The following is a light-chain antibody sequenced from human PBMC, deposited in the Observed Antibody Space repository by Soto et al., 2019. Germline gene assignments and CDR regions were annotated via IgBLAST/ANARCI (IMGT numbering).Light chain of an antibody. CDR1: QSVSSY. V-gene: IGKV3-11*01. CDR2: DAS. CDR3: QQRSNWPLT. Sequence: TQSPSTLSASVGDRVTITCRASQSVSSYLAWYQQKPGQAPRLLIYDASNRATGIPARFSGSGSGTDSTLTISSLEPEDFAVYYCQQRSNWPLTFGQGTKVDIK. J-gene: IGKJ1*01.